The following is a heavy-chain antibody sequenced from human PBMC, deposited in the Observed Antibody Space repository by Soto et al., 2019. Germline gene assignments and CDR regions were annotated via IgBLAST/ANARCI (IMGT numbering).Heavy chain of an antibody. Sequence: QVQLVESGGGVVQPGGSLRLSCAASGFGFSTYGMHWFRQAPGKGLEWVAVVSSDGGVAFYADSVKGRFTISRDNSKNTLSLQMNSLRDEDTAVYYCSHPAGDEAGGRSDFWGQGALVTVSS. CDR3: SHPAGDEAGGRSDF. J-gene: IGHJ4*02. D-gene: IGHD2-15*01. V-gene: IGHV3-30*03. CDR2: VSSDGGVA. CDR1: GFGFSTYG.